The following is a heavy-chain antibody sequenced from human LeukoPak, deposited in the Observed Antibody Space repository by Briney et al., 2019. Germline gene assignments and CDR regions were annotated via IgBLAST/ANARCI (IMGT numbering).Heavy chain of an antibody. J-gene: IGHJ4*02. CDR2: MSSSGIS. CDR1: GGSISSYY. Sequence: SETLSLTCTVSGGSISSYYWSWIRQPAGKGLEWIGRMSSSGISTYSPSLKSRVTISIDTSRNQFSMNLNSVTAADTAVYYCARGDSSGWWAYWGQGTLVTVSS. V-gene: IGHV4-4*07. D-gene: IGHD6-19*01. CDR3: ARGDSSGWWAY.